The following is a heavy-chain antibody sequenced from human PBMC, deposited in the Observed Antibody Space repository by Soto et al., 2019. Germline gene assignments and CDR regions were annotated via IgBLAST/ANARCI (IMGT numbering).Heavy chain of an antibody. CDR2: INPNSGGT. V-gene: IGHV1-2*04. J-gene: IGHJ6*02. CDR3: ARGEGWRNTADILLGVYGMDG. Sequence: ASVKVSCKASGYTFTGYYMHWVRQAPGQGLEWMGWINPNSGGTNYAQKFQGWVTMTRDTSISTAYMELSRLRSDDTAVYYCARGEGWRNTADILLGVYGMDGWGQGTTVTVSS. CDR1: GYTFTGYY. D-gene: IGHD5-18*01.